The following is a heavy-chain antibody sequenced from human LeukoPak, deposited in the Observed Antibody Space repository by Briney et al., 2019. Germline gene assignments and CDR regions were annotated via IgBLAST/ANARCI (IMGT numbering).Heavy chain of an antibody. V-gene: IGHV3-23*01. Sequence: GGSLRLSRAASGFTFSSYAMSWVRQAPGKGLEWVSAISGSGGSTYYADSVKGRFTISRDNSRDTLYLQMNSLRTEDTAVYYCAKGYYDYVWGSYYFDYWGQGTLVTVSS. J-gene: IGHJ4*02. CDR1: GFTFSSYA. CDR2: ISGSGGST. D-gene: IGHD3-16*01. CDR3: AKGYYDYVWGSYYFDY.